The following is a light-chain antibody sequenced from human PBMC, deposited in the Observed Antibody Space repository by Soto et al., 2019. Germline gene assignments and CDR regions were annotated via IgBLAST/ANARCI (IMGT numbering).Light chain of an antibody. CDR1: QSVSSY. J-gene: IGKJ5*01. CDR3: QQRSSWPPT. CDR2: DAS. Sequence: EIVLTQSPATLSLSPGERATLSCRASQSVSSYLAWYRQRPGQAPRLLIYDASNRATGVPARFSGSGSGTDFTLTISSLEPEDFAVYYCQQRSSWPPTFGQGTRLEIK. V-gene: IGKV3-11*01.